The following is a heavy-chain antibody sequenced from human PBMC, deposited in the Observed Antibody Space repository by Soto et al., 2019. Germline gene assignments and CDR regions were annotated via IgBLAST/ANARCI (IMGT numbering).Heavy chain of an antibody. D-gene: IGHD3-22*01. J-gene: IGHJ4*02. Sequence: SETLSLTCTVSGGSISSSSYYWGWIRQPPGKGLEWIGSIYYSGSTYYNPSLKSRVTISVDTSKNQFSLKLSSVTAADTAVYYCARGWADDSSGYHGPFDYWGQGTLVTVSS. CDR3: ARGWADDSSGYHGPFDY. CDR1: GGSISSSSYY. V-gene: IGHV4-39*01. CDR2: IYYSGST.